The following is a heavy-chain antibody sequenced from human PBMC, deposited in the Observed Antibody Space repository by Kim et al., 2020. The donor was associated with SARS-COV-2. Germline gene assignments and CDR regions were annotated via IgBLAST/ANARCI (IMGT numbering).Heavy chain of an antibody. J-gene: IGHJ4*02. CDR2: IYYSGST. V-gene: IGHV4-61*01. Sequence: SETLSLTCTVSGGSVSSGSYYWSWIRQPPGKGLEWIGYIYYSGSTNYNPSLKSRVTISVDTSKNQFSLKLSSVTAADTAVYYCAREQSPYYFDYWGQGTLVTVSS. CDR3: AREQSPYYFDY. CDR1: GGSVSSGSYY.